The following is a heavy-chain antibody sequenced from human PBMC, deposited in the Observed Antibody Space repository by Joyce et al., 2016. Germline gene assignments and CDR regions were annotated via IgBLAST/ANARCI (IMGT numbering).Heavy chain of an antibody. Sequence: QVQLVQSGPAVKKPGASVKVVCKASGYTFITYGINWVRQAPGQGLEGMGWISVYNGKTDYAQNLQGRVTMTTETATSTAYMELRSLTSDDTAVYYCARSDIVTTPFDYWGQGTLVTVSS. V-gene: IGHV1-18*04. CDR1: GYTFITYG. CDR2: ISVYNGKT. D-gene: IGHD5-12*01. CDR3: ARSDIVTTPFDY. J-gene: IGHJ4*02.